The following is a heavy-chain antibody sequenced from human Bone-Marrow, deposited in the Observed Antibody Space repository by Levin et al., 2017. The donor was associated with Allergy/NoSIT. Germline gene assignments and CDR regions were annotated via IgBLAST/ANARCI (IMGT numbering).Heavy chain of an antibody. CDR2: IYYSGST. J-gene: IGHJ5*02. D-gene: IGHD2-15*01. Sequence: PPETLSLTCTVSGGSISSGGYYWSWIRQHPGKGLEWIGYIYYSGSTYYNPSLKSRVTISVDTSKNQFSLKLSSVTAADTAVYYCAREAPTHCSGGSCYEYRPWWFDPWGQGTLVTVSS. CDR1: GGSISSGGYY. V-gene: IGHV4-31*03. CDR3: AREAPTHCSGGSCYEYRPWWFDP.